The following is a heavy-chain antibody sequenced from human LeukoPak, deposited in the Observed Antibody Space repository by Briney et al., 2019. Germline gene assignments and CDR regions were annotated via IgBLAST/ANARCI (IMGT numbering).Heavy chain of an antibody. CDR1: GYTFTSYG. J-gene: IGHJ4*02. CDR2: ISAYNGNT. CDR3: ASRGPYYSSSWESPFDY. V-gene: IGHV1-18*01. Sequence: ASVKVSCKASGYTFTSYGISWVRQAPGQGLEWMGWISAYNGNTNYAQKFQGRVTITADESTSTAYMELSSLRSEDTAVYYCASRGPYYSSSWESPFDYWGQGTLVTVSS. D-gene: IGHD6-13*01.